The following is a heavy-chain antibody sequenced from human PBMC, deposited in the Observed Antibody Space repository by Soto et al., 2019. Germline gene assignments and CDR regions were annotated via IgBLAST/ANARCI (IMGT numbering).Heavy chain of an antibody. CDR1: GASVRSRTNY. CDR3: GRLDLSFGGTGFFDS. CDR2: IYYSGTT. D-gene: IGHD2-15*01. Sequence: QVQLQESGPGRVKPSETLSLSCTVSGASVRSRTNYWGWIRQPPGKGLEWIGSIYYSGTTYYNPSLKSRVTISVDLSKNLFSLKLGSVTAADTAIYYCGRLDLSFGGTGFFDSWGQGTLVTVSS. V-gene: IGHV4-39*01. J-gene: IGHJ4*02.